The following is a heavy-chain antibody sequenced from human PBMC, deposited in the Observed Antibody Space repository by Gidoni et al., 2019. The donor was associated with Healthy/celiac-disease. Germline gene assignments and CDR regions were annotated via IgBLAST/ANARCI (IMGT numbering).Heavy chain of an antibody. Sequence: EVQLLESGGGLVQPGGSLRLSCAASGFTFSSYAMSWVRQAPGKGLAWVSAISGSGGSTYYADSVKGRFTISRDKSKNTLYLQMNSLRAEDTAVYYCAKEGPADIVVVVAASFDYWGQGTLVTVSS. CDR1: GFTFSSYA. D-gene: IGHD2-15*01. CDR3: AKEGPADIVVVVAASFDY. J-gene: IGHJ4*02. V-gene: IGHV3-23*01. CDR2: ISGSGGST.